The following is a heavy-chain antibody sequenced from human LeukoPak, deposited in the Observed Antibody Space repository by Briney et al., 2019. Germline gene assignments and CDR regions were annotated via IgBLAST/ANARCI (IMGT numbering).Heavy chain of an antibody. Sequence: GGSLRLSCAASGFTFSSYSMNWVRQAPGKGLEWVSYISSSSSTIYYADSVKGRFTISRDNAKNSLYLQMNSLRAEDTAVYYCAREFVQSNDGRWGQGTLVTVSS. J-gene: IGHJ4*02. CDR2: ISSSSSTI. D-gene: IGHD2-8*01. V-gene: IGHV3-48*01. CDR1: GFTFSSYS. CDR3: AREFVQSNDGR.